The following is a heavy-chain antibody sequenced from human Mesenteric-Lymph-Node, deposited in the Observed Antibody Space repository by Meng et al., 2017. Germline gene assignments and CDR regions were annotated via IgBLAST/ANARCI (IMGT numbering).Heavy chain of an antibody. CDR2: TRNKARSYST. D-gene: IGHD2-2*01. CDR3: ARDILPAATGLKS. V-gene: IGHV3-72*01. CDR1: GFTLSDHY. Sequence: GESLKISCAASGFTLSDHYIDWVRQAPGKGLEWVGRTRNKARSYSTEFAASVKGRFTISRDESRNSLYLQMNSLRPEDTAFYYCARDILPAATGLKSWGQGTLVTVSS. J-gene: IGHJ5*02.